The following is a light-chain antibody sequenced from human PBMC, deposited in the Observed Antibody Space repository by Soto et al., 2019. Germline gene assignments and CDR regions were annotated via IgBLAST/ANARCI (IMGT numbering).Light chain of an antibody. CDR3: QQYGSSPWT. V-gene: IGKV3-20*01. CDR1: QGVGSNY. J-gene: IGKJ1*01. CDR2: GAS. Sequence: EIVLTQSPGTLSLSPGERATLSCKASQGVGSNYLAWYQQKPGQAPRPLIYGASSRATGIPDRFSGGGSGADFTLTISRLEPEDCAVYYCQQYGSSPWTFGQGTTVEIK.